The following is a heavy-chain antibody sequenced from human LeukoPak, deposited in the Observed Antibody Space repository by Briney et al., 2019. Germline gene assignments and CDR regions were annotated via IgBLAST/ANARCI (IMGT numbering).Heavy chain of an antibody. CDR2: IRSDGTT. J-gene: IGHJ4*02. D-gene: IGHD4-17*01. V-gene: IGHV3-66*04. Sequence: GGSLRLSCAASGFIASNKYISWVRHAPGKGLEWVSTIRSDGTTDYADSVKGRFTTSRDDSKNTVYLQMDSLGVEDTAVYSCARRRGGYGEGELDYWGQGTLVTVSS. CDR3: ARRRGGYGEGELDY. CDR1: GFIASNKY.